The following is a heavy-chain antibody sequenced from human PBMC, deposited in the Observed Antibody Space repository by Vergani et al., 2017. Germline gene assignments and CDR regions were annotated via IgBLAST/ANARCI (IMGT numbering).Heavy chain of an antibody. D-gene: IGHD2-2*02. CDR1: GDSIRSNNC. V-gene: IGHV4-4*03. CDR3: ATIGYRRCGYYFDY. J-gene: IGHJ4*02. Sequence: QVQLQESGPGLVKAPGTLSLTCAVSGDSIRSNNCWTGVRQPPGKGLEWIGEICHTEDTKYSPSLKSRVTVSVDESRNLFSLRLNSVTAADTAVYYCATIGYRRCGYYFDYWGQGILVTVSS. CDR2: ICHTEDT.